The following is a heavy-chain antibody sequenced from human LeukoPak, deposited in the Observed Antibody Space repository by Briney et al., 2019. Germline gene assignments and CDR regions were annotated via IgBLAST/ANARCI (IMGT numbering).Heavy chain of an antibody. CDR1: GFTFSSYA. J-gene: IGHJ4*02. CDR3: TTDRLELRTPFDY. V-gene: IGHV3-23*01. Sequence: GGSLRLSCAASGFTFSSYAMSWVRQAPGKGLEWVSAISGSGGSTYYADSVKGRFTISRDNSKSTLYLQMNSLKTEDTAVYYCTTDRLELRTPFDYWGQGTLVTVSS. D-gene: IGHD1-7*01. CDR2: ISGSGGST.